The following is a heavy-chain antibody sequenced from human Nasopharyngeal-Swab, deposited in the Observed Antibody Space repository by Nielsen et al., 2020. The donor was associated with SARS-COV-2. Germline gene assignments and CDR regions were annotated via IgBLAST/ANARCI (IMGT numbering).Heavy chain of an antibody. Sequence: GASLQISCAAPGFIFSNYAMHWVRQAPGKGLEWVAVISYDGTNKYYEDSVKGRFTISRDNSKKTLYMQMNSLRTDDTAVYYCAKDVEVARFGELLLYYYYYGMDVWGQGTTVTVSS. D-gene: IGHD3-10*01. CDR1: GFIFSNYA. CDR2: ISYDGTNK. J-gene: IGHJ6*02. V-gene: IGHV3-30*18. CDR3: AKDVEVARFGELLLYYYYYGMDV.